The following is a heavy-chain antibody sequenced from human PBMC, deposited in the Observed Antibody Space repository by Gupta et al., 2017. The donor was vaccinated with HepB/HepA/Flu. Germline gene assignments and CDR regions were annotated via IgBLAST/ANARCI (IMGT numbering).Heavy chain of an antibody. CDR1: GFTFSSYD. Sequence: EVQLVESGGGLVQPGGSMRLSCAASGFTFSSYDMPWVRQATGKGLEWVSAIGTAGDTYYPGSVKGRFTISRENAKNSLYLQMNSLRAGDTAVYYCARGQGSVASYYYYGMDVWGQGTTVTVSS. V-gene: IGHV3-13*01. CDR3: ARGQGSVASYYYYGMDV. CDR2: IGTAGDT. D-gene: IGHD2-15*01. J-gene: IGHJ6*02.